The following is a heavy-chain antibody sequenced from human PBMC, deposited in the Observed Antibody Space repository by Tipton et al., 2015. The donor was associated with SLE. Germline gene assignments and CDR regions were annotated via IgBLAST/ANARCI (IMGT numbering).Heavy chain of an antibody. CDR2: ISGSGGST. J-gene: IGHJ3*02. D-gene: IGHD3-22*01. CDR1: GFTVSSSYA. V-gene: IGHV3-23*01. Sequence: SLRLSCAASGFTVSSSYAMSWVRQAPGKGLEWVSAISGSGGSTYYADSVKGRFTISRDNSKNTLYLQMNSLRAEDTAVYYCAKDELRSGYYFDAFDIWGQGTMVTVSS. CDR3: AKDELRSGYYFDAFDI.